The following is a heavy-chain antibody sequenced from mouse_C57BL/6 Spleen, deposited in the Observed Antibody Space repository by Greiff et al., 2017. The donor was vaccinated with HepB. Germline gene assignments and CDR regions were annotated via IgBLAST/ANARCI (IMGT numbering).Heavy chain of an antibody. CDR2: IYPRSGNT. V-gene: IGHV1-81*01. D-gene: IGHD1-1*01. J-gene: IGHJ4*01. Sequence: VQLQQSGAELARPGASVKLSCKASGYTFTSYGISWVKQRTGQGLEWIGEIYPRSGNTYYNEKFKGKATLTADKSSSTAYMELRSLTSEDSAVYFCATYYYGSSGDYWGQGTSVTVSS. CDR3: ATYYYGSSGDY. CDR1: GYTFTSYG.